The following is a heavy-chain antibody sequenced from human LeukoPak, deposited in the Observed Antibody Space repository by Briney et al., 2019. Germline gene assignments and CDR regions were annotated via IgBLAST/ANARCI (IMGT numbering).Heavy chain of an antibody. CDR3: TRDLGQWLLRGFFFDY. V-gene: IGHV1-18*01. D-gene: IGHD5-12*01. Sequence: GASVKVSCKASGYTFTSYGISWVRQAPGQGPEWMGWISAYSTYNGNTNYAQKFQGRVTMTTDTSTSTAYMELRSLRSDDTAVDYCTRDLGQWLLRGFFFDYGGKGTRVPASS. CDR2: ISAYSTYNGNT. J-gene: IGHJ4*02. CDR1: GYTFTSYG.